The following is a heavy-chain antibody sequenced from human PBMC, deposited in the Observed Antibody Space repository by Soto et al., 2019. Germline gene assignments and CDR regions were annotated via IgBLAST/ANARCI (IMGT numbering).Heavy chain of an antibody. V-gene: IGHV5-51*01. Sequence: PGESLKISCKGSEYSFTTYWSGWVRQMPGKGLEWMGFIYPGDSDTRYSPYFQGQVTISADKSISTAYLQWTSLKASDTAIYYCVRQGGTSSHVVGLDVWGQGTTVTVSS. CDR2: IYPGDSDT. CDR1: EYSFTTYW. J-gene: IGHJ6*02. D-gene: IGHD6-6*01. CDR3: VRQGGTSSHVVGLDV.